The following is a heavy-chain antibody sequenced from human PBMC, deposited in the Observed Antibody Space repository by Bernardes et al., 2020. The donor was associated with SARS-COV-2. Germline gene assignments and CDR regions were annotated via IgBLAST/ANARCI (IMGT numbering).Heavy chain of an antibody. D-gene: IGHD6-19*01. J-gene: IGHJ4*02. V-gene: IGHV3-23*01. CDR3: ARSRTGAVAGTCDY. CDR1: TFTFNTYA. Sequence: GSLRLSCAASTFTFNTYAMSWVRQAPGKGLEWVSSISWTGDIIYYADSVKGRFTISRDNSKNTLYLQMKSLRAEDTATYYCARSRTGAVAGTCDYWGQGTLVTVSS. CDR2: ISWTGDII.